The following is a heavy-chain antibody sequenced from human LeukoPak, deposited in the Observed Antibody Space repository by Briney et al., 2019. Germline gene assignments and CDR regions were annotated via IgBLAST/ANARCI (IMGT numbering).Heavy chain of an antibody. CDR1: GFTFSSYG. Sequence: PGGSLRLSCAASGFTFSSYGMSWVRQAPGKGLEWVSAISGSGGSTYYADSVKGRFTISRDNAKNSLYLQMNSLRAEDTAVYYCARGYCSSTSCYGAFDIWGQGTMVTVSS. CDR2: ISGSGGST. D-gene: IGHD2-2*01. CDR3: ARGYCSSTSCYGAFDI. V-gene: IGHV3-23*01. J-gene: IGHJ3*02.